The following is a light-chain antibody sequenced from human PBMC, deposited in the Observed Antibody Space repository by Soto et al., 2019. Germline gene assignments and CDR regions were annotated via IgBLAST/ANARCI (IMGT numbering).Light chain of an antibody. J-gene: IGKJ1*01. Sequence: EIVLTQSPGTLSLSPGERATLSCRASQSVSGSYLAWYQQKPGQAPRLLIYGASSKATGIPDRVSGSGSGTGFALIITRLEPGDSAVYVGQQAGSTPWTFGEGTKVDIK. CDR3: QQAGSTPWT. CDR1: QSVSGSY. CDR2: GAS. V-gene: IGKV3-20*01.